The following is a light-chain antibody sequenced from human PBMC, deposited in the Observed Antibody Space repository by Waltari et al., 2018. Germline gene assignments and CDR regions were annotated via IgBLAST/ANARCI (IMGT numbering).Light chain of an antibody. CDR3: FSYADGRSLV. J-gene: IGLJ2*01. CDR1: STDLGSSTL. CDR2: EGT. Sequence: QSALTQPASVSGSPGQSITISCTGSSTDLGSSTLVSWYQHHPDKAPKLLSYEGTERPSGISHRFSGSKSGNTASLTISPLQAEDEADYYCFSYADGRSLVFGGGTKLTVL. V-gene: IGLV2-23*01.